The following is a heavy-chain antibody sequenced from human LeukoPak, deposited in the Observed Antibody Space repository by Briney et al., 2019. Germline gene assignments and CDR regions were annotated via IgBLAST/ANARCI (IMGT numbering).Heavy chain of an antibody. D-gene: IGHD3-10*01. CDR1: GGSISSYY. V-gene: IGHV4-59*01. J-gene: IGHJ1*01. CDR3: ARGGLLWFGEDWFQH. Sequence: PSETLSLTCTVSGGSISSYYWSWIRQPPGKGLEWIGYIYYSGSTNYNPSLKSRVTISVDTSKNQFSLKLSSVTAADTAVYYCARGGLLWFGEDWFQHWGQGTLVTVSS. CDR2: IYYSGST.